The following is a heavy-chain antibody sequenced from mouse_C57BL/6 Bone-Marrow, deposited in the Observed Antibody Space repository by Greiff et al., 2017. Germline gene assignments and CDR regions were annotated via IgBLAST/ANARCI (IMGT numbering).Heavy chain of an antibody. CDR3: ARWGYYGSSYSLFDY. D-gene: IGHD1-1*01. CDR1: GYTFTSYW. J-gene: IGHJ2*01. Sequence: QVQLQQPGAELVKPGASVKMSCKASGYTFTSYWITWVKQRPGQGLEWIGDIYPGSGSTNYNEEFKSKATLTVDTSSSTAYMQLSSLTSEDSAVYYCARWGYYGSSYSLFDYWGQGTTLTVSS. V-gene: IGHV1-55*01. CDR2: IYPGSGST.